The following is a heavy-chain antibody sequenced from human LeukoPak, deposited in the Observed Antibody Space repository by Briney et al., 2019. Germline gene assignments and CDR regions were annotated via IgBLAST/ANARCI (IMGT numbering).Heavy chain of an antibody. CDR1: AYTFKNYY. CDR3: AREPCTNGVCYGYFDY. J-gene: IGHJ4*02. D-gene: IGHD2-8*01. Sequence: ASVKVSCKASAYTFKNYYMHWVRQAPGQGLEWMGGIIPIFGTANYAQKFQGRVTITADESTSTAYMELSSLRSEDTAVYYCAREPCTNGVCYGYFDYWGQGTLVTVSS. V-gene: IGHV1-69*13. CDR2: IIPIFGTA.